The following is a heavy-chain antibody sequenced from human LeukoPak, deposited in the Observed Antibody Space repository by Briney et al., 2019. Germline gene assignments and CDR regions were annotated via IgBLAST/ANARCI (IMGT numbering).Heavy chain of an antibody. CDR1: GGSIRTYY. J-gene: IGHJ5*01. CDR2: IFYNEDT. D-gene: IGHD2-15*01. Sequence: SETLSLTCTVSGGSIRTYYWNWIRQPRGKGLEWIGYIFYNEDTKFNPSLKSRVTISIDTSKNQFSLNLTSVTAADTAVYYCASDPGHCSGGSCNPRLFASWGPGTLVTVSS. V-gene: IGHV4-59*01. CDR3: ASDPGHCSGGSCNPRLFAS.